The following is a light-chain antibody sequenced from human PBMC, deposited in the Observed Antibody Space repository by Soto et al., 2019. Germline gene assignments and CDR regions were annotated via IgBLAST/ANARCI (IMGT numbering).Light chain of an antibody. CDR1: DSNIGKNS. CDR3: VAWDDSLNGWV. Sequence: QPVLTQPPSASGTPGQRVTISCSGSDSNIGKNSVNWHQQLPQTAPKLIIYVNYQRPSGVPDRFSGSKSGTSASLAISGLQSEDEADYYCVAWDDSLNGWVFGGGTKLTVL. CDR2: VNY. J-gene: IGLJ3*02. V-gene: IGLV1-44*01.